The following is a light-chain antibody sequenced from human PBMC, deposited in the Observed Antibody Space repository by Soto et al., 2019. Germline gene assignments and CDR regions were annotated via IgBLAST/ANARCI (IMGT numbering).Light chain of an antibody. Sequence: EIVMTQSPDTVYVSPGERATLSCRASQSVSSYLAWYQQKPGQAPRLLIYGASSRATGIPDRFSGSGSGTDFTLTISRLEPEDFAVYYCQQYGSSPITFGQGTRLEIK. CDR2: GAS. J-gene: IGKJ5*01. CDR1: QSVSSY. CDR3: QQYGSSPIT. V-gene: IGKV3-20*01.